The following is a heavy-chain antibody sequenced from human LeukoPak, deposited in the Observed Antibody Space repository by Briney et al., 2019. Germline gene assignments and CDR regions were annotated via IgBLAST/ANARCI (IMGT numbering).Heavy chain of an antibody. D-gene: IGHD2-15*01. Sequence: PSETLSLTCDVSGYSISSGYYWGWIRQPPGKGLEWIGSIYHSGSTYNNPSLKSRVTISVDTSKNQFSPKLSSVTAADTAMYYCARDCSGGSCYAFDIWGQGTMVIVSS. J-gene: IGHJ3*02. CDR2: IYHSGST. CDR1: GYSISSGYY. CDR3: ARDCSGGSCYAFDI. V-gene: IGHV4-38-2*02.